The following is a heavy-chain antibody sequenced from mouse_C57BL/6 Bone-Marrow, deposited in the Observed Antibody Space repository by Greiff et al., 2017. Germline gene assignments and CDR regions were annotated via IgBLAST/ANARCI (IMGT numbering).Heavy chain of an antibody. CDR1: GYTFTSYW. CDR3: AALLLRPFDY. Sequence: QVPLQQSGAELVKPGASVKLSCKASGYTFTSYWMHWVKPRPGQGLEWIGMIHPNSGSTTYNEKFKSKATLTVDNSSSTAYMQLSSLTSWDSAVYFCAALLLRPFDYWGQGTTLTVSS. J-gene: IGHJ2*01. V-gene: IGHV1-64*01. D-gene: IGHD1-2*01. CDR2: IHPNSGST.